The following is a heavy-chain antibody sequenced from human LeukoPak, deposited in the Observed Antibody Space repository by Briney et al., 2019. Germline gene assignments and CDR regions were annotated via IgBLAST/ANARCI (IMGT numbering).Heavy chain of an antibody. Sequence: GGSLRLSCAASGFTFSSYSMNWVRQAPGKGLEWVSSISSSSSYIYYADSVKGRFTISRDNAKNSLYLQMNSLRAEDTAVYYCARICSRGNYPRSDFDYWGQGTLVTVSS. V-gene: IGHV3-21*01. CDR3: ARICSRGNYPRSDFDY. CDR2: ISSSSSYI. CDR1: GFTFSSYS. J-gene: IGHJ4*02. D-gene: IGHD1-26*01.